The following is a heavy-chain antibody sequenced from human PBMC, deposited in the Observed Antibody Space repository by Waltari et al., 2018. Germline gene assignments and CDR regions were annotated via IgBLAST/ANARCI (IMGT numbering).Heavy chain of an antibody. CDR2: ISAAGDST. CDR1: GFTLSNNA. J-gene: IGHJ5*02. V-gene: IGHV3-23*04. CDR3: AKDLRWFDP. Sequence: EVQLVESGGGLVQPGGSLRLSCAASGFTLSNNAMSWVRQAPGKGLEWVSSISAAGDSTYYVDSVKGHFTISRDNSKNTLYLQMNSLRAEDTAIYYCAKDLRWFDPWGQGTLVTVSS.